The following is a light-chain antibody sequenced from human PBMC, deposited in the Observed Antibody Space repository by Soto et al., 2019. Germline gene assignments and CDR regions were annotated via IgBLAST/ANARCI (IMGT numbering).Light chain of an antibody. CDR3: QQYVHWPPGA. CDR1: QSVSSS. J-gene: IGKJ1*01. V-gene: IGKV3-15*01. CDR2: DTS. Sequence: EIVVTQSPATLSVSPGERVTLSCRASQSVSSSLAWYQQRPGQAPRLLIYDTSTSAAGIAARFSGSGSGTEFTLTISSLQSEDSAVYYCQQYVHWPPGAFGQGTKVDIK.